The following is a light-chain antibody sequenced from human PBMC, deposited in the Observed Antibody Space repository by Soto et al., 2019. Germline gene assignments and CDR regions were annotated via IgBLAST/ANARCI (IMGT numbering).Light chain of an antibody. V-gene: IGLV4-69*01. CDR2: LNSDGSH. CDR1: SGHSSYA. Sequence: QLVLTQSPSASASLGASVKLTCTLSSGHSSYAIAWHQQQPEKGPRYLMKLNSDGSHSKGDGIPDRFSGSSSGAERYLTSSGLQSEDEADYYCQTWGTGIWVFGGGTKLTVL. J-gene: IGLJ3*02. CDR3: QTWGTGIWV.